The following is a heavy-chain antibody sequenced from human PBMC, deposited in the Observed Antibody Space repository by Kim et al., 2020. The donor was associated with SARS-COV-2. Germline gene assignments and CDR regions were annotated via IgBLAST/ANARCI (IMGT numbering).Heavy chain of an antibody. CDR2: T. V-gene: IGHV4-39*01. J-gene: IGHJ4*02. Sequence: TYATPSLRSRVTMSVDTSKNQFSLKLGSVTAADTAVYYCVTGPNSYYFDYWGQGTLVTVSS. CDR3: VTGPNSYYFDY. D-gene: IGHD7-27*01.